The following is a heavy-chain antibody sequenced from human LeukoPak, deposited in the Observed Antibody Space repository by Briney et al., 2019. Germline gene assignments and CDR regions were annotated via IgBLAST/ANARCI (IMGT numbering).Heavy chain of an antibody. CDR1: GFTFSSYT. D-gene: IGHD6-19*01. J-gene: IGHJ4*02. V-gene: IGHV3-64*05. CDR2: ISSDGRST. Sequence: VQPGGSLRLSCSASGFTFSSYTMSWVRQAPGKGLEYVSGISSDGRSTDYADSVKGRFTISRDNSKNTLYFEMSSLRTEDTAVYYCVRSSGAFDYWGQGTLVTVSS. CDR3: VRSSGAFDY.